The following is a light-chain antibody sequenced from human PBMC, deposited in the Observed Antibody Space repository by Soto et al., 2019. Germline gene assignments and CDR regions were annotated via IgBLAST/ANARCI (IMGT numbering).Light chain of an antibody. CDR1: QGIRSD. CDR3: LHDYNYPRT. CDR2: AAS. J-gene: IGKJ1*01. V-gene: IGKV1-6*01. Sequence: IQMTQSTSSLSASVGDRVTITCRASQGIRSDLAWYQQKPGKAPNLLIYAASTLQSGVPSRFSGSGSGTDFTLTISSLQPEDFATYYCLHDYNYPRTFGQGTKVDIK.